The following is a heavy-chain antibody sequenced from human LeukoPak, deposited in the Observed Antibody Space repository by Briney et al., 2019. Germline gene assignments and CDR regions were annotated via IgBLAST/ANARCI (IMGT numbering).Heavy chain of an antibody. CDR2: INPNSGGT. J-gene: IGHJ4*02. V-gene: IGHV1-2*02. CDR1: GYTFTGYY. CDR3: ARSPYSSSSRYYFDY. D-gene: IGHD6-6*01. Sequence: ASVKVSCXASGYTFTGYYMHWVRRARGQGLEWMGWINPNSGGTNYAQKFQGRVTMTRDTSISTAYMELSRLRSDDTAAYYCARSPYSSSSRYYFDYWGQGTLVTVSS.